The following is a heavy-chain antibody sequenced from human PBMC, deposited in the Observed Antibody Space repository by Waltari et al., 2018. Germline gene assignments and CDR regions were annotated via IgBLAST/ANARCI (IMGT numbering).Heavy chain of an antibody. CDR2: IKRDGTNI. CDR3: ARDVDWGVGALGY. D-gene: IGHD1-26*01. V-gene: IGHV3-74*01. Sequence: EVQLVESGGGLVQPGGSLRLSCAASGFTFSNYWMHWVRQIPGKGLMGVSRIKRDGTNIVYADSVRGRCTSSKDNAKNTLYLRMNSLSAEDTAVYYCARDVDWGVGALGYWGQGTPVTVS. J-gene: IGHJ4*02. CDR1: GFTFSNYW.